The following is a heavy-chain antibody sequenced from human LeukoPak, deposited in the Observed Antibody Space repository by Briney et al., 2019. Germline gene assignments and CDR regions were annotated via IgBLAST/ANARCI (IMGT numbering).Heavy chain of an antibody. D-gene: IGHD6-13*01. CDR3: AKSYSSSWYVGDWFDP. CDR2: ISGSGGST. Sequence: GGSLRLSCAGSGFTFSSYAMSWVRQAPGKGLEWVSAISGSGGSTYYADSVKGRFTISRDNSKNTLYLQMNSLRAEDTAVYYCAKSYSSSWYVGDWFDPWGQGTLVTVSS. V-gene: IGHV3-23*01. J-gene: IGHJ5*02. CDR1: GFTFSSYA.